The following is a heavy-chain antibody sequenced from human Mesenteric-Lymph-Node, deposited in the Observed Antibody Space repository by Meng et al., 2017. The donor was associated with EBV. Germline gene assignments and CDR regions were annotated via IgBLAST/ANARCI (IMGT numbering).Heavy chain of an antibody. Sequence: EGQLVESGGGLVKPGGSLRLSCAASGFTFSSYGMNWVRQAPGKGLEWVASITTSTKIYYADSVQGRFTISRDNAKNSLYLQMNGLRAEDTAIYYCARALGDSTAYWGRGTLVTVSS. J-gene: IGHJ4*01. D-gene: IGHD3-16*01. CDR3: ARALGDSTAY. V-gene: IGHV3-21*06. CDR2: ITTSTKI. CDR1: GFTFSSYG.